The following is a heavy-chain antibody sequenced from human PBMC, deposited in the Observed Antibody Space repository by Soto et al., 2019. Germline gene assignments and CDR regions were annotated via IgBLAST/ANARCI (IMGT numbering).Heavy chain of an antibody. D-gene: IGHD6-25*01. V-gene: IGHV3-30-3*01. Sequence: PXGSLRLSCAASGFTFSSYAMHWVRQAPGKGLEWVAVISYDGSNKYYADSVKGRFTISRDNSKNTLYLQMNSLRAEDTAVYYCARVAPEDYWGQGTLVTVSS. CDR2: ISYDGSNK. CDR1: GFTFSSYA. CDR3: ARVAPEDY. J-gene: IGHJ4*02.